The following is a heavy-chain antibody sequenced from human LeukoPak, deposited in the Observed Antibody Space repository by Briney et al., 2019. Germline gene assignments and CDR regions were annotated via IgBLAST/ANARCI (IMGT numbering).Heavy chain of an antibody. Sequence: PSETLSLTCTVSGGSISRYYWSWIRQPAGKGLEWIGRIYTSGSTNYNPSLKSRVTMSVDTSKNQFSLKLSSVTAADTAVYYCARVFPDFDQLYYYYGMDVWGQGTTVTVSS. CDR3: ARVFPDFDQLYYYYGMDV. CDR1: GGSISRYY. V-gene: IGHV4-4*07. D-gene: IGHD3-3*01. J-gene: IGHJ6*02. CDR2: IYTSGST.